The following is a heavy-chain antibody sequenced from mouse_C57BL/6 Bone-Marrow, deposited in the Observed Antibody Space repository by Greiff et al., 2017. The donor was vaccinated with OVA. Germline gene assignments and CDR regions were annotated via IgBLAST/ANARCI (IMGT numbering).Heavy chain of an antibody. V-gene: IGHV1-55*01. D-gene: IGHD1-1*01. CDR1: GYTFTSYW. J-gene: IGHJ2*01. Sequence: QVQLQQSGAELVKPGASVKMSCKASGYTFTSYWITWVKQRPGQGLEWIGDIYPGSGSTNYNEKFKSKATLTVDTSSSTAYMQLSSLTSEDSAVYYCARDGSSSYDFDYWGQGTTLTVSS. CDR3: ARDGSSSYDFDY. CDR2: IYPGSGST.